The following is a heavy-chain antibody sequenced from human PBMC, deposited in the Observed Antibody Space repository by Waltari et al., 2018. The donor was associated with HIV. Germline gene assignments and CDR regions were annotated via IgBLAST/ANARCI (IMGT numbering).Heavy chain of an antibody. J-gene: IGHJ6*02. CDR2: VNTANGHT. V-gene: IGHV1-3*05. CDR3: AREMSLIRVIAVAMDV. CDR1: GYSFTSHA. D-gene: IGHD6-19*01. Sequence: VQLVQSGAEEKKPGASVKISCKASGYSFTSHAIHWVRQATGQRLEWVGWVNTANGHTKESQNFQGRVTITRDTSATTASMELNSLRSEDTAVYYCAREMSLIRVIAVAMDVWGQGTTVTVSS.